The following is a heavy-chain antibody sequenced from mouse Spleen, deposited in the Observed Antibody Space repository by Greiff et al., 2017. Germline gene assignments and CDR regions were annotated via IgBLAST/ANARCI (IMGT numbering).Heavy chain of an antibody. CDR3: ARGGDRYDGYAMDY. CDR2: ISSGSSTI. J-gene: IGHJ4*01. CDR1: GFTFSSFG. Sequence: EVQRVESGGGLVQPGGSRKLSCAASGFTFSSFGMHWVRQAPEKGLEWVAYISSGSSTIYYADTVKGRFTISSDNTQNTQYMQKTSLRSEDTAMYYCARGGDRYDGYAMDYWGQGPSVTISS. V-gene: IGHV5-17*02. D-gene: IGHD2-14*01.